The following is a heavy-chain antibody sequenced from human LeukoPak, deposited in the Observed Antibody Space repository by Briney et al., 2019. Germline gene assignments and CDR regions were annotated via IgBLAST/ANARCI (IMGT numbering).Heavy chain of an antibody. CDR1: GFTFSSYW. V-gene: IGHV3-7*01. D-gene: IGHD3-16*02. CDR2: IKQDGSEK. J-gene: IGHJ4*02. CDR3: AREKGDDYVWGSYRYIDY. Sequence: QPGGSLRLSCAASGFTFSSYWMSWVRQAPGKGLEWVANIKQDGSEKYYVDSVKGRFTISRDNAKNSLYLQMNSLRAEDTAVYYCAREKGDDYVWGSYRYIDYWGQGTLVTVSS.